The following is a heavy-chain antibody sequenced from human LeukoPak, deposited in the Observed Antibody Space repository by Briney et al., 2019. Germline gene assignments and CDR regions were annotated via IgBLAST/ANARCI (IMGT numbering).Heavy chain of an antibody. CDR3: AHSLRSSGLENWFDP. Sequence: ESGPTLVNPTPTLTLTFTFSGFSLSTSGVGVGWIRQPPVKALEWLPLTYWDDGKRYSPSLKSSLTINKDTSKNQVVLTMANMDPVDTATYYCAHSLRSSGLENWFDPWGQGTLVTVSS. V-gene: IGHV2-5*02. D-gene: IGHD3-22*01. CDR1: GFSLSTSGVG. J-gene: IGHJ5*02. CDR2: TYWDDGK.